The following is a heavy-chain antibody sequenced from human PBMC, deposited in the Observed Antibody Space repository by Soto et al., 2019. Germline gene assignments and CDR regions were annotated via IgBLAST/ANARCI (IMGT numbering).Heavy chain of an antibody. V-gene: IGHV4-30-4*01. CDR1: GGSISSGDYH. Sequence: QVQLQESGPGLVKPSQTLSLTCTVSGGSISSGDYHWSWIRQPPGKGLVWIGYILYNGKPYYNPSLKSRVTVSVGTSKNEFFLKLSSVTAADTAIYYYARQTKLEVTFFDYCGQGALVTVSS. J-gene: IGHJ4*02. CDR3: ARQTKLEVTFFDY. D-gene: IGHD3-3*01. CDR2: ILYNGKP.